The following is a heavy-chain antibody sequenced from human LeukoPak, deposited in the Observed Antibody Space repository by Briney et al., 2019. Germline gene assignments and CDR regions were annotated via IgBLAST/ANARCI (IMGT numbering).Heavy chain of an antibody. V-gene: IGHV3-30*04. Sequence: PGGSLRLSCAASGFTFSNYAMHWVRQAPGKGLEWVAVISYDGSNKYYADSVKGRFTFSRDNSKNTLYLQMNSLRAEDTAVYYCATQYCTNGVCYEFDYWGQGTLVTVSS. CDR1: GFTFSNYA. D-gene: IGHD2-8*01. CDR3: ATQYCTNGVCYEFDY. CDR2: ISYDGSNK. J-gene: IGHJ4*02.